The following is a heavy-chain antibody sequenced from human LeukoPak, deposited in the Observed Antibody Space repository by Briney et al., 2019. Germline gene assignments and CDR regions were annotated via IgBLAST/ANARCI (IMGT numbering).Heavy chain of an antibody. CDR1: GFMFSSYD. D-gene: IGHD6-19*01. Sequence: GGSLRLSCATSGFMFSSYDMHWLRQGTGKGLEWVSGIGTADDTYYPGSVKGRFTISREDAQNSLSLQMNGLRAGDTAIYYCARGGNSGWYFDYWGQGTLVIVSS. CDR2: IGTADDT. V-gene: IGHV3-13*01. J-gene: IGHJ4*02. CDR3: ARGGNSGWYFDY.